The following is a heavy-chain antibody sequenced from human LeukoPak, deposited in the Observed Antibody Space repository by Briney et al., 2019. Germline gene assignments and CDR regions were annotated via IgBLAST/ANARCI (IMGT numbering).Heavy chain of an antibody. Sequence: SETLSLTCTVSGGSISSYYWSWIRQPPGKGLEWIGYIYYSGSTNYNPSLKSRVTISVDTSKNQFSLKLSSVTAADTAVYYCARYFYYDSSGYYYVGYAFDIWGQGTMVTVSS. J-gene: IGHJ3*02. CDR3: ARYFYYDSSGYYYVGYAFDI. CDR2: IYYSGST. CDR1: GGSISSYY. D-gene: IGHD3-22*01. V-gene: IGHV4-59*08.